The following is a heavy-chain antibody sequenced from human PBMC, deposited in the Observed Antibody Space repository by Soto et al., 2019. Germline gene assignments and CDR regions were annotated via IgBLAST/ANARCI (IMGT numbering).Heavy chain of an antibody. D-gene: IGHD3-22*01. Sequence: QVTLKESGPVLVKPTETLTLTCTVSGFSLSNARMGVSWIRQPPGKALEWIAHIFSNDEKSYSTSLKSRLTISKDTSKSQVVLTMTNMDPVDTATYYCARIPSGYYSDLYYFDYWGQGTLVTVSS. V-gene: IGHV2-26*01. CDR3: ARIPSGYYSDLYYFDY. CDR2: IFSNDEK. J-gene: IGHJ4*02. CDR1: GFSLSNARMG.